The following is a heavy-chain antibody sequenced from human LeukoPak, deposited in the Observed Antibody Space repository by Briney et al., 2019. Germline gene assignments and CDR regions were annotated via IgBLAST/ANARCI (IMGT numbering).Heavy chain of an antibody. CDR2: IRYNGNNQ. J-gene: IGHJ6*03. D-gene: IGHD3-10*01. Sequence: GGSLRLSCAASGFTFNNYGMHWVRQAPGKGLEWVAFIRYNGNNQYYADSVKGRFTISRDNSENTLYLQMNSLKGDDTAVYYCAKDSAFYYIDVWGKGTTVIISS. V-gene: IGHV3-30*02. CDR3: AKDSAFYYIDV. CDR1: GFTFNNYG.